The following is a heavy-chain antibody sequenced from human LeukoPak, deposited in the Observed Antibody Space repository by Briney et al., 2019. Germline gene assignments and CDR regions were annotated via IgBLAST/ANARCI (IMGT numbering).Heavy chain of an antibody. D-gene: IGHD6-13*01. V-gene: IGHV4-59*01. Sequence: SETLSLTCTVSGGSITSYYWSWIRQPPGKGLEWIGYMYYSGNSYYNPSLRSRVTISVDTSKNQFSLKLSSMTAADTAVYYCASYSNSWYYFDYWGQGTLVTVSS. J-gene: IGHJ4*02. CDR1: GGSITSYY. CDR2: MYYSGNS. CDR3: ASYSNSWYYFDY.